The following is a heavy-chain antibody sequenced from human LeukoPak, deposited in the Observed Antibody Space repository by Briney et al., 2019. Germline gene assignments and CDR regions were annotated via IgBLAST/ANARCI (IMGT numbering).Heavy chain of an antibody. Sequence: GESLKISCAASGFTFSSYAMIWVRQAPGKGLEWVSAISGTGGSTYYADSVKGRFTISRDNSKNTLYLQMNSLRADDTAVYYCAKVVGGGTYLWGQGTLVTVSS. J-gene: IGHJ4*02. CDR3: AKVVGGGTYL. V-gene: IGHV3-23*01. CDR1: GFTFSSYA. D-gene: IGHD1-26*01. CDR2: ISGTGGST.